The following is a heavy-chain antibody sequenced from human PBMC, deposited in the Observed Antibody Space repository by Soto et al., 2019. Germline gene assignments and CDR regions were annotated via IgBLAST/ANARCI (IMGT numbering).Heavy chain of an antibody. CDR1: GGTFSSYS. D-gene: IGHD2-15*01. J-gene: IGHJ4*02. CDR3: ARVGKGRGLDY. Sequence: SVKVSCKAAGGTFSSYSISWVRQAPGQGLEWMGGIIPIFGTANYAQKFQGRVTLTADESTSTAYMELSSLRSEDTAVYYCARVGKGRGLDYWGQVTLVTSPQ. CDR2: IIPIFGTA. V-gene: IGHV1-69*13.